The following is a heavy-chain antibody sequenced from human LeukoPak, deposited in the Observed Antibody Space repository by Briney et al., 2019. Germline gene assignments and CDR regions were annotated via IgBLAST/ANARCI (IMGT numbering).Heavy chain of an antibody. Sequence: SGPTRGKPPQTLTLNCTFSGFSLSTSGVGVGWIRHPPGKALEWLALIYWDDDKRYSPSLKSRLTITKDTSKNQVVLTMTNMDPVDTATYYCAHRGGYYFDYWGQGTLVTVSS. J-gene: IGHJ4*02. V-gene: IGHV2-5*02. CDR2: IYWDDDK. CDR1: GFSLSTSGVG. CDR3: AHRGGYYFDY. D-gene: IGHD3-10*01.